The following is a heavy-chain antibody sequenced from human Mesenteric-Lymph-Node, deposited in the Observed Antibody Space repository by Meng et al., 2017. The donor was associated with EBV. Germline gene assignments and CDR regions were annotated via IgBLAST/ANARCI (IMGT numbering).Heavy chain of an antibody. D-gene: IGHD2-2*01. J-gene: IGHJ4*02. Sequence: HVLHGQSWAEVKTPGDSVNVSCKSSGYTSTNYNVHWVRQAHGQRLEWRGRINTGIGTTKYSQRFQGRVTITSDTSASTDYRELSSLRSEDTAIYYCARDGPDVVVPGGLDYWGQGTLVTVSS. CDR2: INTGIGTT. CDR3: ARDGPDVVVPGGLDY. CDR1: GYTSTNYN. V-gene: IGHV1-3*04.